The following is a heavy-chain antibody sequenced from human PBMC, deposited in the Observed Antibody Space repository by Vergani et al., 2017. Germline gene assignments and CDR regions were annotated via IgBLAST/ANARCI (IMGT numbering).Heavy chain of an antibody. J-gene: IGHJ3*02. D-gene: IGHD3-22*01. Sequence: EVQLVESGGGLVQPGRSLRLSCAASGFTFEDYAMNWVRQAPGKGLEWVSGISWISGSIGYADSVKGRFTISRDNAKNSLYLQMNSLRAEDTALYYCEKDISYYYDSSGYSSFDIWGQGTMVTVSS. CDR3: EKDISYYYDSSGYSSFDI. CDR1: GFTFEDYA. CDR2: ISWISGSI. V-gene: IGHV3-9*01.